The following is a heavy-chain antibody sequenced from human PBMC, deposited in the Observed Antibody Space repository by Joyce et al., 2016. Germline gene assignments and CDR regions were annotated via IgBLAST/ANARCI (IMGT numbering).Heavy chain of an antibody. CDR1: GFSFRTYS. J-gene: IGHJ3*01. D-gene: IGHD3-10*01. V-gene: IGHV3-21*01. CDR2: ITDSSSYL. Sequence: EVQLVESGGGLVKPGGSLILSCAASGFSFRTYSMNWVRQAAGKGVGWVSSITDSSSYLYYADSVKGRFTISRDNDKKSLYLQMNSLRAEDTAFYYCARVGDTNAFDVWGQGTLVTVSS. CDR3: ARVGDTNAFDV.